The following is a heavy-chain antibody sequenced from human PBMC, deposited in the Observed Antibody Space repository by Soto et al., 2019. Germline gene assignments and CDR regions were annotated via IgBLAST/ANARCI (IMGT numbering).Heavy chain of an antibody. CDR1: VDSVSSNSAA. CDR2: TYYRSKWQN. CDR3: ARDAYVWGSSGYYGMDV. D-gene: IGHD3-10*02. V-gene: IGHV6-1*01. J-gene: IGHJ6*02. Sequence: SQTLSLTCAISVDSVSSNSAAWNWIRQSPSRGLEWIGMTYYRSKWQNDYAVSVKSRITINPDTSKNQFSLQLNSVTPEHTALYYCARDAYVWGSSGYYGMDVWGQGTTVTVSS.